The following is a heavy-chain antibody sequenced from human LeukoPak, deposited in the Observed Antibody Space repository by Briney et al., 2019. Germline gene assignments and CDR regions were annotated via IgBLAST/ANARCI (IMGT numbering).Heavy chain of an antibody. Sequence: GGSLILSCAASGFSVSNNYMTWVRQAPGKGLEWVSVIYSGGSTYYADSVKGRFTISRDNSKNTLYLQMNSLRAEDTAVYYCARDLWNSSGYWGRGTLVTVSS. CDR1: GFSVSNNY. CDR2: IYSGGST. V-gene: IGHV3-53*01. D-gene: IGHD3-22*01. J-gene: IGHJ4*02. CDR3: ARDLWNSSGY.